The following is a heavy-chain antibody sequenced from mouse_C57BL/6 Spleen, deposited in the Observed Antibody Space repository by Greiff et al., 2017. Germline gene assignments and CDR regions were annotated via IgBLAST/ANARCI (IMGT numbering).Heavy chain of an antibody. V-gene: IGHV1-55*01. D-gene: IGHD3-1*01. CDR2: IYPGSGST. CDR1: GYTFTSYW. J-gene: IGHJ4*01. Sequence: QVQLQQPGAELVKPGASVKMSCKASGYTFTSYWITWVKQRPGQGLEWIGDIYPGSGSTNYNEKFKSKATLTVDTSSSTAYMQLSSLTSEDSAVYYCARVERGFWGYMDYWGQGTSVTVSS. CDR3: ARVERGFWGYMDY.